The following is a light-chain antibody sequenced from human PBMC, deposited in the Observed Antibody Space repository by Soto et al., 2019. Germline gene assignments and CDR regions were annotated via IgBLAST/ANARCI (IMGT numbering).Light chain of an antibody. CDR2: DAS. V-gene: IGKV3-11*01. Sequence: EIVLTQSPASLSLSPGVRATLSCRASQSVSSYLAWYQQKPGQAPRLLIYDASNRATGIPARFSGSGSGTDFTLTISSLEPEDLAVYYCQQRSNWRITFGQGTRLEIK. CDR3: QQRSNWRIT. CDR1: QSVSSY. J-gene: IGKJ5*01.